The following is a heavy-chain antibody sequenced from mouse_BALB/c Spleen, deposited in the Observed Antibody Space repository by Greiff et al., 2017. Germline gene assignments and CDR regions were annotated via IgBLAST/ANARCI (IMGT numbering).Heavy chain of an antibody. CDR3: ARSRGYAHYFDY. Sequence: EVKLVESGGGLVQPGGSRKLSCAASGFTFSSFGMHWVRQAPEKGLEWVAYISSGSSTIYYADTVKGRFTISRDNPKNTLFLQMTSLRSEDTAMYYCARSRGYAHYFDYWGQGTTLTVSS. CDR1: GFTFSSFG. D-gene: IGHD2-14*01. J-gene: IGHJ2*01. CDR2: ISSGSSTI. V-gene: IGHV5-17*02.